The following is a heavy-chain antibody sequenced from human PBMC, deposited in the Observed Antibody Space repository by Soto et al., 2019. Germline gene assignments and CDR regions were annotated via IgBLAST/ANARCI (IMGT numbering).Heavy chain of an antibody. CDR1: GFTFSSYG. CDR2: ISYDGSNK. V-gene: IGHV3-30*18. CDR3: AKPGSYDYICGSYRYTYYFDY. D-gene: IGHD3-16*02. Sequence: GGSLRLSCAASGFTFSSYGMHWVRQAPGKGLEWVAVISYDGSNKYYADSVKGRFTISRDNSKNTLYLQMNSLRAEDTAVYYCAKPGSYDYICGSYRYTYYFDYWGQGTLVTVSS. J-gene: IGHJ4*02.